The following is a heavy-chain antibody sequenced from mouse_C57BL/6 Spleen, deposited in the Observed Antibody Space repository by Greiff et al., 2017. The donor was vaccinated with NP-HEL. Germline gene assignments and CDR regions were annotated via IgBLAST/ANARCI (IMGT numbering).Heavy chain of an antibody. J-gene: IGHJ4*01. CDR3: AREIYYYGSSGYAMDY. D-gene: IGHD1-1*01. CDR1: GYSFTSYY. V-gene: IGHV1-66*01. Sequence: VQLQQSGPELVKPGASVKISCKASGYSFTSYYIHWVKQRPGQGLEWIGWIYPGSGNTKYNEKFKGKATLTADTSSSTAYMQLSSLTSEDSAVYYCAREIYYYGSSGYAMDYWGQGTSVTVSS. CDR2: IYPGSGNT.